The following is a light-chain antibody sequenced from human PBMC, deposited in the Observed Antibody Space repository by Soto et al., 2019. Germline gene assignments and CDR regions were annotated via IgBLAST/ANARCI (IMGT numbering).Light chain of an antibody. Sequence: DIQMTQSPASLSASVGDRVTITCQASQDISNYLNWYQQKPGEPPKLLINDASSLEAGVPSRFSGSGSGTDVAFIISSLQPEDIATYYCQQYDSLPLSFGPGTKVEVK. V-gene: IGKV1-33*01. J-gene: IGKJ3*01. CDR2: DAS. CDR1: QDISNY. CDR3: QQYDSLPLS.